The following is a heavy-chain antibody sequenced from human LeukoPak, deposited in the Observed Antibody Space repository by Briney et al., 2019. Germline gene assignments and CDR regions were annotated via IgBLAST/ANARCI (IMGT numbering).Heavy chain of an antibody. CDR3: AKPTHFNWFDP. V-gene: IGHV3-7*01. CDR2: IKQDGSEK. Sequence: GGSLRLSCAASGFTFSSYWMSWVRQAPGKGLEWVANIKQDGSEKYYVDSVKGRFTISRDNAKNSLYLQMNSLRAEDTAVYYLAKPTHFNWFDPWGKGTLSPSPQ. J-gene: IGHJ5*02. CDR1: GFTFSSYW. D-gene: IGHD3-3*02.